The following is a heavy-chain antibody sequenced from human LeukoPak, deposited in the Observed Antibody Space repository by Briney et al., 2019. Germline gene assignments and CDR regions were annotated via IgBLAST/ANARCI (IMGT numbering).Heavy chain of an antibody. CDR1: GGSISSYY. CDR2: IYCSGST. J-gene: IGHJ3*02. CDR3: ARDGRIRGYCSSSCHSVDAFDI. V-gene: IGHV4-59*01. D-gene: IGHD2-2*01. Sequence: SETLSLTCTVSGGSISSYYWSWIRQPPGKGLEWIGYIYCSGSTNYNPSLKSRVTISVDTSKIQFSLELSSVTAADTAVYYCARDGRIRGYCSSSCHSVDAFDIWGQGTMVTVSS.